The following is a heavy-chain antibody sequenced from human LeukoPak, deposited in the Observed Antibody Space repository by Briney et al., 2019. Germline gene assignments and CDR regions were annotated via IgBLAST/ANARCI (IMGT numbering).Heavy chain of an antibody. CDR2: IYYSGST. J-gene: IGHJ6*03. V-gene: IGHV4-59*01. Sequence: PSETLSLTCAVSGCYISSYYRSWIRQPPGKGLEWVGYIYYSGSTNYNPSLKSRVTISVDTSKNQFSLKLSSVSAADTALYYCAISPGTYYYYYMDAWGKGTTVTVSS. CDR1: GCYISSYY. CDR3: AISPGTYYYYYMDA. D-gene: IGHD1-1*01.